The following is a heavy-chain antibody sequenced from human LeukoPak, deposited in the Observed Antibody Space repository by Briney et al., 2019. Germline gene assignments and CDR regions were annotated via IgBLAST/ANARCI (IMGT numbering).Heavy chain of an antibody. J-gene: IGHJ4*02. CDR3: ARVLGFFDY. CDR2: ISSSGSGSTI. V-gene: IGHV3-48*03. D-gene: IGHD7-27*01. CDR1: GSTFSGFE. Sequence: GGSLRLSCVVSGSTFSGFEMNWVRPAPGKGLEWVSYISSSGSGSTIFYADSVKVRFTISRDNAKNSLYLQMNSLRAEDTAVYYCARVLGFFDYWGQGTLVTVSS.